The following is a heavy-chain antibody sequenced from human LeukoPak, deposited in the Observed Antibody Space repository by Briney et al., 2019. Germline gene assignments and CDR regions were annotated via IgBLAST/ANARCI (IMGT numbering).Heavy chain of an antibody. CDR1: GYTFTGYY. J-gene: IGHJ4*02. CDR3: ARDRTAYSSSSPLGY. D-gene: IGHD6-6*01. CDR2: INPNSGGT. V-gene: IGHV1-2*02. Sequence: ASVKVSCKASGYTFTGYYMRWVRQAPGQGLEWMGWINPNSGGTNYAQKFQGRVTMTRDTSISTAYMELSRLRSDDTAVYYCARDRTAYSSSSPLGYWGQGTLVTVSS.